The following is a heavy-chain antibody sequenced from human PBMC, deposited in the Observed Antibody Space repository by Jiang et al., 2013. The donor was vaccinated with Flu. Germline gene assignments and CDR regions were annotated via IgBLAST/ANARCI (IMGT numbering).Heavy chain of an antibody. J-gene: IGHJ4*02. Sequence: KPTQTLTLTCTFSGFSLSTSGVGVGWIRQPPGKALEWLALIYWDDDKRYSPSLKSRLTITKDTSKNQVVLTMTNMDPVDTATYYCAHSPPLSPYYYDSSGYPDWGQGTLVTVSS. D-gene: IGHD3-22*01. CDR3: AHSPPLSPYYYDSSGYPD. CDR2: IYWDDDK. CDR1: GFSLSTSGVG. V-gene: IGHV2-5*02.